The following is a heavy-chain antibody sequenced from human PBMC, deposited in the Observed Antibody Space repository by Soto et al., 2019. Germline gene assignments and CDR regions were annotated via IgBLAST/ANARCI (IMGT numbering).Heavy chain of an antibody. CDR3: AKGKTGYSSSWYLYYFDY. CDR1: GFTFSSYA. D-gene: IGHD6-13*01. CDR2: ISGSGGST. V-gene: IGHV3-23*01. Sequence: GGSLRLSCAASGFTFSSYAMSWVRQAPGKGLEWVSAISGSGGSTYYADSVKGRFTISRDNSKNKLDLQMNSLRAEDTAVYYCAKGKTGYSSSWYLYYFDYWGQGTLVTVSS. J-gene: IGHJ4*02.